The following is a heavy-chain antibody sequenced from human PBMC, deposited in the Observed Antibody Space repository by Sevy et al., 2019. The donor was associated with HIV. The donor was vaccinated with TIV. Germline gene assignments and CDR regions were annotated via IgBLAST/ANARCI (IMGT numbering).Heavy chain of an antibody. CDR3: ARDLPPSATTVAHFDC. V-gene: IGHV3-48*03. D-gene: IGHD4-17*01. CDR2: ISNSGTTV. CDR1: GFTFSSYE. Sequence: RGSLRLSCAASGFTFSSYEMNWVRQAPGKGLEWVSYISNSGTTVSYSDSVKGRFTISRDNARNSLYLQMNSLRAEDTAVYYCARDLPPSATTVAHFDCWGQGTLVTVSS. J-gene: IGHJ4*02.